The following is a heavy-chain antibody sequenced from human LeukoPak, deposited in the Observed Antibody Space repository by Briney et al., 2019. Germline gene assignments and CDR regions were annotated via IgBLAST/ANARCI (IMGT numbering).Heavy chain of an antibody. CDR3: ARVSRVAYSSSWYLDY. J-gene: IGHJ4*02. CDR1: GFTFSDYS. Sequence: PRGSLRLSCAASGFTFSDYSMNWVRQAPGKGLEWVSSIFRRNSYIYYSDSVKGRFTISRDDAKNSLYLQMNSLRADDTAMYYCARVSRVAYSSSWYLDYWGQGTLVTVSS. V-gene: IGHV3-21*06. D-gene: IGHD6-13*01. CDR2: IFRRNSYI.